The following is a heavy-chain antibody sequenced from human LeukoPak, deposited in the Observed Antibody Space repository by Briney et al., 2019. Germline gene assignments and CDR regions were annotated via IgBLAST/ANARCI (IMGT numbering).Heavy chain of an antibody. CDR1: GFTFSSYA. CDR3: VRGSSGYYYDY. D-gene: IGHD3-22*01. Sequence: PGGSLRLSCAASGFTFSSYAMSWVRQAPGKGLEWVAVIWYDGSNKYYADSVKGRFTISRDNSKNTLYLQMNSLRAEDTAVYYCVRGSSGYYYDYWGQGTLVTVSS. V-gene: IGHV3-33*08. J-gene: IGHJ4*02. CDR2: IWYDGSNK.